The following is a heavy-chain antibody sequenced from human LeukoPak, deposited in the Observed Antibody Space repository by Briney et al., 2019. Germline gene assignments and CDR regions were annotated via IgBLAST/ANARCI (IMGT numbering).Heavy chain of an antibody. CDR1: GFTFSSYS. CDR2: ISSSSSYI. D-gene: IGHD2-15*01. CDR3: ARVGSAAVDY. V-gene: IGHV3-21*01. Sequence: GGSLRLSYAASGFTFSSYSINWVRQAPGKGLEWVSSISSSSSYIYYADSVKGRFTISRDNAKNSLYLQMNSLRAEDTAVYYCARVGSAAVDYWGQGTLVTVSS. J-gene: IGHJ4*02.